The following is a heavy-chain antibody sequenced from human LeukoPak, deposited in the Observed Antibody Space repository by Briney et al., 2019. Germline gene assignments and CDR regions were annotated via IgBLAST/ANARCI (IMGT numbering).Heavy chain of an antibody. CDR2: ISTSSSTI. Sequence: GGSLRLSCAASGFTFSSYSMNWVRQAPGKGLEWVSYISTSSSTIYYADSVKGRFTISRDNAKNSLYLQMNSLRAEDTAVYYCARDYGGSDFDYWGQGTLVTVSS. V-gene: IGHV3-48*04. CDR1: GFTFSSYS. D-gene: IGHD3-16*01. CDR3: ARDYGGSDFDY. J-gene: IGHJ4*02.